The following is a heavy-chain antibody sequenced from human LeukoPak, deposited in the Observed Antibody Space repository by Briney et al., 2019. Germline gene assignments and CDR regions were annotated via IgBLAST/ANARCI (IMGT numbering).Heavy chain of an antibody. CDR2: ISSSSSYI. D-gene: IGHD3-10*01. J-gene: IGHJ4*02. V-gene: IGHV3-21*01. CDR3: ARVLWFGELSGFG. CDR1: GFTFSSYS. Sequence: PGGSLRLSCAASGFTFSSYSMNWVRQAPGKGLEWVSSISSSSSYIYYADSVKGRFTISRDNAKNSLYLQMNSLRAEDTAVYYCARVLWFGELSGFGWGQGTLVTVSS.